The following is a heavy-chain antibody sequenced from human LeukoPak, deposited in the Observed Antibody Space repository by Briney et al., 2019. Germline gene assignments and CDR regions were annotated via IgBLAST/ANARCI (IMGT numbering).Heavy chain of an antibody. J-gene: IGHJ4*02. CDR3: ARGRKYCSSTSSCYAGDFDY. Sequence: GGSLRLSCAASGFTFSSYSMNWVRQAPGKGLEWVSYISSSSSTIYYADSVKGRFTISRDNSENTLYLQMSGLRAEDTAVYYCARGRKYCSSTSSCYAGDFDYWGQGTLVTVSS. CDR2: ISSSSSTI. D-gene: IGHD2-2*01. CDR1: GFTFSSYS. V-gene: IGHV3-48*01.